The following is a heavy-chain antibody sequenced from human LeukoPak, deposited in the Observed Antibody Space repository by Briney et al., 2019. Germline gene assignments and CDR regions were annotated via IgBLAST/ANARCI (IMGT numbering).Heavy chain of an antibody. Sequence: GGSLRLSCAASGFTFSSYWMSWVRQAPGKGLEWVANIKQDGSEKNYVDSVKGRFTISRDNAKNSLYLQMNSLRVEDTAVYYCAREQGYYSVPGYWGQGTLVTVSS. D-gene: IGHD3-22*01. CDR2: IKQDGSEK. V-gene: IGHV3-7*01. CDR3: AREQGYYSVPGY. CDR1: GFTFSSYW. J-gene: IGHJ4*02.